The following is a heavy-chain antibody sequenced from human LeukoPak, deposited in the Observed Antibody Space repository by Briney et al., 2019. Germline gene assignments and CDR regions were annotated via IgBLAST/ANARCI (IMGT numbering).Heavy chain of an antibody. CDR3: ARIRSYYDYVWGSSFDY. CDR2: IIPILGIA. Sequence: ASVKVSCKASGGTFRSYAISWVRQAPGQGLEWMGRIIPILGIANYAQKFQGRVTITADKSTSTAYMELSSLRSEDTAVYYCARIRSYYDYVWGSSFDYWGQGTLVTVSS. V-gene: IGHV1-69*04. CDR1: GGTFRSYA. D-gene: IGHD3-16*01. J-gene: IGHJ4*02.